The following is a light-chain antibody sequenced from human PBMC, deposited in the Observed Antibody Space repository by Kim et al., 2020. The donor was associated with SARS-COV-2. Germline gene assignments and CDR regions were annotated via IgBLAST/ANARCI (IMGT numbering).Light chain of an antibody. Sequence: SSGERETPPCRARRMVSTYLAWYQKKPGQAPRLLIYDASKRATGIPARFSGSGSGTDFTLTISSLEPEDFAVYYCQQRSNWPPITFGQGTRLEIK. CDR2: DAS. V-gene: IGKV3-11*01. CDR3: QQRSNWPPIT. CDR1: RMVSTY. J-gene: IGKJ5*01.